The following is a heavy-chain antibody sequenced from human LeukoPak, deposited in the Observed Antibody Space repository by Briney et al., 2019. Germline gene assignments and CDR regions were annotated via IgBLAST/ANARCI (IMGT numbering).Heavy chain of an antibody. CDR3: ARDSPGYGAYVS. CDR2: IKEDGSRE. J-gene: IGHJ1*01. CDR1: GFTFSTYW. D-gene: IGHD5-12*01. V-gene: IGHV3-7*01. Sequence: GGSLRLSCAASGFTFSTYWMTWVRQAPGKGLEWVANIKEDGSREYYVDSVKGRFTISRNNAKNSLYLQMDSLTAEDTAVYYCARDSPGYGAYVSWGQGTLVSVSS.